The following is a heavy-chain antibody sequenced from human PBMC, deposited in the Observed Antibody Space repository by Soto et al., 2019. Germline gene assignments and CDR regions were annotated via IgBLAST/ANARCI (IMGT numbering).Heavy chain of an antibody. CDR2: ISTYNGNT. V-gene: IGHV1-18*01. D-gene: IGHD3-10*01. J-gene: IGHJ4*02. Sequence: QVQLVQSGAEVKKPGASVKVSCKASGYTFTSYGISWVRQAPGQGLEWMGWISTYNGNTKYAQKRQGRVTMPTDPSPRTAYMELRSLGADDTAVFYCAREMVRGVGSDYWGQGTLVTVSS. CDR1: GYTFTSYG. CDR3: AREMVRGVGSDY.